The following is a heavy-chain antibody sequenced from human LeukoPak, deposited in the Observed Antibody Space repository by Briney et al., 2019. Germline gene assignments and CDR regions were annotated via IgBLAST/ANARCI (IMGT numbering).Heavy chain of an antibody. CDR1: GFSFISYW. D-gene: IGHD1-1*01. CDR2: IKQDGSEK. J-gene: IGHJ4*02. CDR3: ARGLSLSGTTPTGH. Sequence: PGGSLRLSCAASGFSFISYWMSWVRQAPGKGLEWVANIKQDGSEKYYVGSVKGRFTISRDNAKNSLYLQMNSLRAEDTAVYYCARGLSLSGTTPTGHWGQGTLVTVSS. V-gene: IGHV3-7*01.